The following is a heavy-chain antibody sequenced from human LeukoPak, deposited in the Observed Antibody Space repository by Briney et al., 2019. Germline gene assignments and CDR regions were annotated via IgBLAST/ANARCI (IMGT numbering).Heavy chain of an antibody. CDR2: IIPIFGTA. Sequence: SVKVSCKASGYTFNSYGITWVRQAPGQGLEWMGGIIPIFGTANYAQKFQGRVTITADESTSTAYMELSSLRSEDTAVYYCARGGLRYFDWLYWFDPWGQGTLVTVSS. D-gene: IGHD3-9*01. V-gene: IGHV1-69*13. J-gene: IGHJ5*02. CDR3: ARGGLRYFDWLYWFDP. CDR1: GYTFNSYG.